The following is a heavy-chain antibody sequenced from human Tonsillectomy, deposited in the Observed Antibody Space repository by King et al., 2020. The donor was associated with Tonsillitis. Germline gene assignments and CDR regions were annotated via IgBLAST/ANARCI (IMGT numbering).Heavy chain of an antibody. CDR1: GYSFTGYY. CDR3: ARALVVAGRGPLYYGMDV. Sequence: VQLVQSGAEVKKPGASVKVSCKASGYSFTGYYMHWVRQAPGQGLEWMGCINPNSGGTKYAQKFLGRVTMTSDTSISTAYMDLSRLRSDDTAVYYCARALVVAGRGPLYYGMDVWGQGTTVTVSS. V-gene: IGHV1-2*02. CDR2: INPNSGGT. J-gene: IGHJ6*02. D-gene: IGHD6-13*01.